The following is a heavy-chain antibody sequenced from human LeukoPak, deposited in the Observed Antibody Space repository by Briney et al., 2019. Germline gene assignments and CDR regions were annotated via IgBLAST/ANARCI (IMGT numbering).Heavy chain of an antibody. V-gene: IGHV1-2*02. CDR2: IIPNSGGT. CDR1: GYTFTGYY. J-gene: IGHJ4*02. CDR3: ARGIHYSSSWYYFDY. D-gene: IGHD6-13*01. Sequence: GASVKVSCKASGYTFTGYYMHWVRQAPGQGLEWMGWIIPNSGGTNYAQKFQGRVTMTRDTSISTAYMELSRLRSDDTAVYYCARGIHYSSSWYYFDYWGQGTLVTVSS.